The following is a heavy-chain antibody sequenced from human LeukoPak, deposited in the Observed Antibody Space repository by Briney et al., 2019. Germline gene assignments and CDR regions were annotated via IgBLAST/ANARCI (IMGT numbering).Heavy chain of an antibody. CDR2: IYYSGST. Sequence: SETLSLTCTVSGGSISSSSYYWGWIRQPPGKGLEWIGSIYYSGSTYYNPSLKSRVTISVDTSKNQFPLKLSSVTAADTAVYYCAKGGGSSSWNYWGQGTLVTVSS. CDR1: GGSISSSSYY. J-gene: IGHJ4*02. CDR3: AKGGGSSSWNY. V-gene: IGHV4-39*06. D-gene: IGHD6-13*01.